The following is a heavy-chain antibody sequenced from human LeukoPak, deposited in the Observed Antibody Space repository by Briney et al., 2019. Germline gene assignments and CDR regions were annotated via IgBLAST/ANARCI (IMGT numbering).Heavy chain of an antibody. J-gene: IGHJ6*02. V-gene: IGHV3-33*01. D-gene: IGHD6-19*01. CDR1: GFIFSNYG. Sequence: GGSLRLSCAASGFIFSNYGMHWVRQAPGKGLEWVAVIYYDGSNKYYADSVRGRFTISRDNSKNTLFLQMSSLRAEDTAVYYCARDTFYISGVYGLDVWGQGTTVTVSS. CDR3: ARDTFYISGVYGLDV. CDR2: IYYDGSNK.